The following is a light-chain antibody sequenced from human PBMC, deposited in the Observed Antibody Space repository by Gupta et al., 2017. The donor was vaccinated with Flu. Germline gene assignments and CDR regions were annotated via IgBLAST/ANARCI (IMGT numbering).Light chain of an antibody. V-gene: IGKV3-11*01. CDR2: DAS. J-gene: IGKJ4*01. CDR3: QQRSNWLT. CDR1: QSVSSY. Sequence: DIVLTQHPATLSLSPGERATLSCRTSQSVSSYLAWYQQKPGQAPRLLIYDASNRATGIPARFSGSGSGTDFTLTISSLEPEDFAVYYCQQRSNWLTFGGGTKVEIK.